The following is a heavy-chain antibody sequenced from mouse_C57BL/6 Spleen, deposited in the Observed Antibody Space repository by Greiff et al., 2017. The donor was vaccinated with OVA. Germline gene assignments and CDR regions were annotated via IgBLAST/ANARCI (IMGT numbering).Heavy chain of an antibody. CDR1: GFTFSSYA. CDR2: ISDGGSYT. CDR3: ARDQGAPRFFDY. Sequence: EVQLVESGGGLVKPGGSLKLSCAASGFTFSSYAMSWVRQTPEKRLEWVATISDGGSYTYYPDNVKGRFTISRDNAKNNLYLQMSHLKSEDTAMYYCARDQGAPRFFDYWGQGTTLTVSS. J-gene: IGHJ2*01. D-gene: IGHD2-10*02. V-gene: IGHV5-4*01.